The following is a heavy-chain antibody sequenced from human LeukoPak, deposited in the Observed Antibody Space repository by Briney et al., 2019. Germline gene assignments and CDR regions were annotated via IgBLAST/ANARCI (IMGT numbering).Heavy chain of an antibody. V-gene: IGHV3-23*01. Sequence: GGSLRLSCAASGFTFSIYAMSWVRQAPGKGLQWVSSITSSGDGTYYADSMKGRFTISRDNSENMLYLQMNSLRVEDTAVYFCAKDRPNYYGSNGHYYRRDGDYWGQGTLVTVSS. D-gene: IGHD3-22*01. J-gene: IGHJ4*02. CDR1: GFTFSIYA. CDR3: AKDRPNYYGSNGHYYRRDGDY. CDR2: ITSSGDGT.